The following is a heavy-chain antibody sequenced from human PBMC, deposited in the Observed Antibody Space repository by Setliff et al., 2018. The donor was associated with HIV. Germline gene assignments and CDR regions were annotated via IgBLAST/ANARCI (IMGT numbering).Heavy chain of an antibody. CDR1: GDSISSYY. J-gene: IGHJ4*02. Sequence: PSETLSLTCTVSGDSISSYYWSWIRQPAGKGLEWIGCVYTSGNTNYNPSLKSRVTMSVDTSKKQFSLNLSSVTAADTGVYYCARDVYSYGRFYFDYWGQGTLVTVSS. D-gene: IGHD5-18*01. V-gene: IGHV4-4*07. CDR3: ARDVYSYGRFYFDY. CDR2: VYTSGNT.